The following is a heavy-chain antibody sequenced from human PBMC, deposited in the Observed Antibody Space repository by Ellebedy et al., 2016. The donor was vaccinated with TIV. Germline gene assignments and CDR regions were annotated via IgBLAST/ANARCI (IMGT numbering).Heavy chain of an antibody. CDR3: AKGDTRYSSGWYDWFDP. D-gene: IGHD6-19*01. V-gene: IGHV3-53*01. CDR1: GFTFSSNY. Sequence: GESLKISXAASGFTFSSNYMSWVRQAPGKGLEWFSVIYSGGTTYYADSLKGRFTISRDNSKNTLYLQMNSLRAEDTAVYYCAKGDTRYSSGWYDWFDPWGQGTLVTVSS. J-gene: IGHJ5*02. CDR2: IYSGGTT.